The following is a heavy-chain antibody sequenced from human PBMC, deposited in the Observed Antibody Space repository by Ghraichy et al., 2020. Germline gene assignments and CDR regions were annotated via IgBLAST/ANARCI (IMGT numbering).Heavy chain of an antibody. CDR1: GGSMNNYY. V-gene: IGHV4-59*01. J-gene: IGHJ6*03. CDR2: IYYSGNT. Sequence: SETLSLTCTVSGGSMNNYYWSWIRQPPGKGLEWIGHIYYSGNTNYNPSLMGRISISVDTSKNQFSLEVNSVTAADTAVYFCARSFRSFCGVDCYPRLNYYTDVWGKGTTVSVSS. D-gene: IGHD2-21*02. CDR3: ARSFRSFCGVDCYPRLNYYTDV.